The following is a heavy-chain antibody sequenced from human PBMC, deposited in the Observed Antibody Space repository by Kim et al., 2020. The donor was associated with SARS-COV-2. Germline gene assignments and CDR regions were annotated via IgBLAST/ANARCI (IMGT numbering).Heavy chain of an antibody. CDR1: GFTFSSYE. V-gene: IGHV3-48*03. CDR3: ARDPLPYYYYYMDV. Sequence: GGSLRLSCAASGFTFSSYEMNWVRQAPGKGLEWVSYISSSGSTIYYADSVKGRFTISRDNAKNSLYLQMNSLRAEDMAVYYCARDPLPYYYYYMDVWGKGTTVTVSS. CDR2: ISSSGSTI. J-gene: IGHJ6*03.